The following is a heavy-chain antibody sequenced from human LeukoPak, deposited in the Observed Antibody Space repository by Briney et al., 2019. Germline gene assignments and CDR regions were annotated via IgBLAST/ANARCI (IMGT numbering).Heavy chain of an antibody. CDR2: FDPEDSET. Sequence: ASVKVSCKVSGYTLTELSMHWVRQAPGKGLEWMGGFDPEDSETIYAQKFQGRVTMTEDTSTDTAYMELSSLRSEDTAVYYCATVEPGIAVAGFDYWGQGTLVTVSS. V-gene: IGHV1-24*01. CDR1: GYTLTELS. CDR3: ATVEPGIAVAGFDY. J-gene: IGHJ4*02. D-gene: IGHD6-19*01.